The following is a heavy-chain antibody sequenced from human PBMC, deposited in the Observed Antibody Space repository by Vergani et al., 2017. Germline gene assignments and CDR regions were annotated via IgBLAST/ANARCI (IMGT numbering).Heavy chain of an antibody. V-gene: IGHV4-61*02. CDR1: GYSINPSSSF. CDR3: ARDKRYFDKGYYYYYMDV. J-gene: IGHJ6*03. CDR2: IYTSGST. Sequence: QVRLEESGPGLVKPSETLSLTCPVSGYSINPSSSFWGWIRQSPGKGLEWIGRIYTSGSTNYNPSLKSRVTMSVDTSKNQFSLKLSSVTAADTAVYYCARDKRYFDKGYYYYYMDVWGKGTTVTVSS. D-gene: IGHD3-9*01.